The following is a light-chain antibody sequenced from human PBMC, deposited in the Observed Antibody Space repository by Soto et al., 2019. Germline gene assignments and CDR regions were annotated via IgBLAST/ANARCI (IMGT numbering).Light chain of an antibody. Sequence: EIVMTQSPATLSVSPGERATLSCRASQSISSNLAWFQQKPGQSPRLLISSASFRATGFPARFSGCGSGTEFTLTISIMPSEDFAVYYGQPYDAWPFTFGPGTKVEIK. CDR3: QPYDAWPFT. CDR1: QSISSN. CDR2: SAS. J-gene: IGKJ2*01. V-gene: IGKV3D-15*03.